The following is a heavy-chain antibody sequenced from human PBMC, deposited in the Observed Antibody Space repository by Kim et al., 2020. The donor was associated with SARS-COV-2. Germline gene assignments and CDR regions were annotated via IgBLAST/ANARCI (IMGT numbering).Heavy chain of an antibody. Sequence: GGSLRLSCAASGFTFDDYAMHWVRQAPGKGLEWVSGISWNSGSIGYADSVKGRFTISRDNAKNSLYLQMNSLRAEDTALYYCAKDMGSVYCSSTSCYGNDAFDIWGQGTMVTVSS. V-gene: IGHV3-9*01. J-gene: IGHJ3*02. CDR2: ISWNSGSI. D-gene: IGHD2-2*01. CDR3: AKDMGSVYCSSTSCYGNDAFDI. CDR1: GFTFDDYA.